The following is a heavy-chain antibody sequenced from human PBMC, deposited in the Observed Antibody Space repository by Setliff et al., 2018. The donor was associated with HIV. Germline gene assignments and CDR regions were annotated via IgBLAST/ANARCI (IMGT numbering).Heavy chain of an antibody. D-gene: IGHD2-2*01. CDR2: VIPISRTA. V-gene: IGHV1-69*05. CDR3: ARDFGGYCSSTSCPGLFDP. Sequence: GASVKVSCKASGGTFNRYAISWVRQAPGQGLEWMGGVIPISRTANYAQRFHGRVTITTDESTGTAYMELSSLRSEDTAVYYCARDFGGYCSSTSCPGLFDPWGQGTLVTVSS. CDR1: GGTFNRYA. J-gene: IGHJ5*02.